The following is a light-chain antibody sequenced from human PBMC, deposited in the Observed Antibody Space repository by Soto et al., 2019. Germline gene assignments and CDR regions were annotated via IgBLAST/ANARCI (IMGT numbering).Light chain of an antibody. CDR2: DVA. CDR3: QQYNNWPYS. J-gene: IGKJ5*01. CDR1: QGVTTN. V-gene: IGKV3-15*01. Sequence: EIVMTQSPDTLSVSPGERATLSCRAGQGVTTNFAWYQQKSGQSPRLLIYDVAIRATGVPARFSGTGSETDFTLTISGLQSEVSAVYFCQQYNNWPYSFGQGTRLEIK.